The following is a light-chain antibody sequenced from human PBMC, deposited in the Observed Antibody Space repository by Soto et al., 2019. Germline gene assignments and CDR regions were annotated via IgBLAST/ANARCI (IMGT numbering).Light chain of an antibody. CDR2: DVS. J-gene: IGLJ2*01. CDR1: SSDVGGYNY. V-gene: IGLV2-14*01. Sequence: QSALTQPASVSGSPGQSITISCTGTSSDVGGYNYVSWYQQHPGKAPKLMIYDVSNRPSGVSNRFSGSKSGNTASLTISGLQAEDEAGYYCSSYTSSSTLDLVFGGGTKLTVL. CDR3: SSYTSSSTLDLV.